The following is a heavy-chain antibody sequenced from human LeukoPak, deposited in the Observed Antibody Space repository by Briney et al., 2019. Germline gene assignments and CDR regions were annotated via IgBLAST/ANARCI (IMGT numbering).Heavy chain of an antibody. J-gene: IGHJ4*02. CDR2: MNPNSGNT. D-gene: IGHD3-10*01. CDR3: AIYLWFGTR. V-gene: IGHV1-8*03. Sequence: ASVKVSCKASGYTFTNYDINWVRQATGQGLEWMGWMNPNSGNTGYAQKFQGRVTITRNTSISTAYMELGSLRSEDTAVYYCAIYLWFGTRWGQGTLVTVSS. CDR1: GYTFTNYD.